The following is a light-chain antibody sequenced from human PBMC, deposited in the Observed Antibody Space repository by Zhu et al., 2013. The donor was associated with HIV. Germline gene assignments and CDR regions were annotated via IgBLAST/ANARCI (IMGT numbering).Light chain of an antibody. Sequence: QSALTQPASVSGSPGQSITISCTGTSSDVGGYNSVSWYQHHPGKAPKLMIYDVTNRPSGVSDRFSGSKSGNLASLTISGLQTEDEADYYCAAWDDSLSGPVFGGGTKLTVL. V-gene: IGLV2-14*01. CDR1: SSDVGGYNS. CDR3: AAWDDSLSGPV. CDR2: DVT. J-gene: IGLJ3*02.